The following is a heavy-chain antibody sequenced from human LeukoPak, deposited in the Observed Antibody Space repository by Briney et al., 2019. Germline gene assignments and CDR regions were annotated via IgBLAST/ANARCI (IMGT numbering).Heavy chain of an antibody. CDR1: GFTFSSYA. V-gene: IGHV3-23*01. CDR2: ISGSGGST. Sequence: GGSLRLSCAASGFTFSSYAMSWVRQAPGKGLEWVSAISGSGGSTYYADPVKGRFTISRDNSKNTPYLQMNSLRAEDTAVYYCAKKGAYAQYYYFDYWGQGTLVTVSS. J-gene: IGHJ4*02. D-gene: IGHD2-2*01. CDR3: AKKGAYAQYYYFDY.